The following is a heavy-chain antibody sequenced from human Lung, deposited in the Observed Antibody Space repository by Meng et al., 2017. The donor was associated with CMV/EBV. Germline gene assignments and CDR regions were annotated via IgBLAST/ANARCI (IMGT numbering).Heavy chain of an antibody. CDR3: ARMRHSSSWTFFDY. CDR2: INPNSGST. V-gene: IGHV1-2*02. J-gene: IGHJ4*02. CDR1: GYTFTGYY. Sequence: ASGYTFTGYYMHWVRQAPGQGLEWMGWINPNSGSTNYAQKFQGRVTMTRDTSISTAYMELSRLRSDDTAVYYCARMRHSSSWTFFDYWGQGTLVTVSS. D-gene: IGHD6-13*01.